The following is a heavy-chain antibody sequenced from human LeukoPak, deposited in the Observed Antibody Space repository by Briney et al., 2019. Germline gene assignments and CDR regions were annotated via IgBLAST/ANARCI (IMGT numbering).Heavy chain of an antibody. J-gene: IGHJ6*03. CDR2: INPSGGST. CDR3: ARARYYLYYMDV. Sequence: ASVKVSCKASGYTFTSYYLHWVRHAPGQGPEWMGIINPSGGSTSYAQKFQGRVTMTRDTSTSTVYMELSSLRSEDTPVYYCARARYYLYYMDVWGKGTTVTVSS. CDR1: GYTFTSYY. V-gene: IGHV1-46*03.